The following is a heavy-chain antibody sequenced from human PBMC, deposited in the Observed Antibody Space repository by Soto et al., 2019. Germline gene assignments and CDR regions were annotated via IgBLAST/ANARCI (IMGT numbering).Heavy chain of an antibody. CDR2: IYHSGST. J-gene: IGHJ4*02. D-gene: IGHD3-22*01. V-gene: IGHV4-38-2*01. CDR1: GYSISSGYY. Sequence: SETLSLTCAVSGYSISSGYYWGWIRQPPGKGLEWIGSIYHSGSTYYNPSLKSRVTISVDTSNNQFSLKLSSVTAADTAVYYCARGSYYYDSSGYYYVYWGQGTLVTVSS. CDR3: ARGSYYYDSSGYYYVY.